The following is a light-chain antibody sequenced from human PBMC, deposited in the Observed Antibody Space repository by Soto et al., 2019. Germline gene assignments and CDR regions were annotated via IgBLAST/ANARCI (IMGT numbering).Light chain of an antibody. Sequence: EIVMTHSPATLSVSPGERATLSCRASQSVSSSDLAWYQQKPGQAPRLLIYGASSRATGIPDRFSGSGSGTDFTLTISRLEPEDFAVYYCQQYGSSGTFGQGTKVDIK. CDR3: QQYGSSGT. J-gene: IGKJ1*01. CDR1: QSVSSSD. CDR2: GAS. V-gene: IGKV3-20*01.